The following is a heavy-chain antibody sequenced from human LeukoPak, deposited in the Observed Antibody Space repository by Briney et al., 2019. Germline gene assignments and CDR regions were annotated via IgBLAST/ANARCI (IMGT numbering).Heavy chain of an antibody. J-gene: IGHJ4*02. D-gene: IGHD5-18*01. V-gene: IGHV3-23*01. CDR2: VTDDGTTT. CDR1: GFTFNNCA. CDR3: VKEERGYSYGDY. Sequence: GGPLRLSCAASGFTFNNCAMSWVRQPPGKGLEWVSAVTDDGTTTYYADSVKGRFTISRDNSKNTVYLQMNYLTADDTARYYCVKEERGYSYGDYWGQGTLVTVSS.